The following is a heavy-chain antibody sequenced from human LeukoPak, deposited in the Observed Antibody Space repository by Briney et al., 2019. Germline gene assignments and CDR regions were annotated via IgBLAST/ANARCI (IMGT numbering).Heavy chain of an antibody. Sequence: GGSLRLSCAASRFTFSSYGMHWVRQAPGKGLEWVAVIWYDGSNKYYADSVKGRFTISRDNSKNTLYLQMNSLRAEDTAVYYCARYYYDSSGYSWFDPWGQGTLVTVSS. CDR2: IWYDGSNK. D-gene: IGHD3-22*01. CDR1: RFTFSSYG. CDR3: ARYYYDSSGYSWFDP. V-gene: IGHV3-33*01. J-gene: IGHJ5*02.